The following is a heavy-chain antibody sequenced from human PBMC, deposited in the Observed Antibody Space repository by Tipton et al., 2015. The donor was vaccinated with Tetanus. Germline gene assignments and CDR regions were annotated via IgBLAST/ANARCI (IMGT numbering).Heavy chain of an antibody. Sequence: RSLRLSCGGSGFTFSSLSMHWVRQAPGKGLEWVAIIWFDGSKTYYADSVKGRFIVSRDNTKSMLYLQMNTLRAEDTAVYYCARANNEFPKKGPFDSWGQGSLVIVSS. V-gene: IGHV3-33*01. CDR1: GFTFSSLS. D-gene: IGHD1-1*01. J-gene: IGHJ4*02. CDR2: IWFDGSKT. CDR3: ARANNEFPKKGPFDS.